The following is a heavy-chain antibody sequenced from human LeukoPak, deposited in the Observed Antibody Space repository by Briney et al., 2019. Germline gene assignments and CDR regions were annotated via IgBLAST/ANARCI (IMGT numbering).Heavy chain of an antibody. D-gene: IGHD3-10*01. Sequence: KSSETLSLTCTVSGGSISSSSYYWGWIRQPPGKGLEWIGSIYYSGSAYYSPSLKSRVTISVDTSKNQFSLKLSSVTAADTAVYYCASVRYGSGQGSFDPWGQGTLVTVSS. CDR2: IYYSGSA. J-gene: IGHJ5*02. CDR3: ASVRYGSGQGSFDP. CDR1: GGSISSSSYY. V-gene: IGHV4-39*01.